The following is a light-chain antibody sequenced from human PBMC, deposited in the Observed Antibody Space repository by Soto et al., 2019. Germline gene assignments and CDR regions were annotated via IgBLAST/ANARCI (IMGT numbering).Light chain of an antibody. CDR3: QHYYSTPYT. CDR1: QSVLYISNNKNY. Sequence: DIVMTQSPDSLAVSLGERATINRKSSQSVLYISNNKNYLAWYQQKPGQPPKLLIYWASTRESGVPDRFSGSGSGTDFTLTISSLQAEDVAVYYCQHYYSTPYTFGQGTKLEI. CDR2: WAS. V-gene: IGKV4-1*01. J-gene: IGKJ2*01.